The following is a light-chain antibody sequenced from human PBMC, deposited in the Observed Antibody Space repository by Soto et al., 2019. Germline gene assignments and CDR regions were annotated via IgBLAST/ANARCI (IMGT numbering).Light chain of an antibody. J-gene: IGKJ2*01. CDR1: QSISKS. CDR3: QQSYSTPPMYT. Sequence: DIQMTQSPSSLSASVGDRVTITCRASQSISKSLNWYQQKPGRAPTLLISVASTLHSGVPSRFSVSGSGTDFTLTISSLHREDFATYYCQQSYSTPPMYTFGQGTKLEIK. V-gene: IGKV1-39*01. CDR2: VAS.